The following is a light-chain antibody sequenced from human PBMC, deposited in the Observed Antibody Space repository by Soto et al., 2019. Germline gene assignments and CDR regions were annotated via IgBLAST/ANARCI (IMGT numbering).Light chain of an antibody. CDR1: QSVLYSSNNKNY. V-gene: IGKV4-1*01. Sequence: DIVMTQSPDSLAVSLGERATINCKSSQSVLYSSNNKNYLAWYQQKPGQPPKLLIYWASTRESGVPDRFRGSASGTDLTLTISSLQAEDVAVYYCQQYYSTRTFGQGTKVEIK. CDR3: QQYYSTRT. J-gene: IGKJ1*01. CDR2: WAS.